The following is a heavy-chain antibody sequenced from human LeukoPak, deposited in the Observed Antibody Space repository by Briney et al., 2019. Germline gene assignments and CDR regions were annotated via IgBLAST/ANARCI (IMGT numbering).Heavy chain of an antibody. CDR2: ISAYNGNT. Sequence: GASVKVSCKASGYTFTSYGISWVRQAPGQGLEWMGWISAYNGNTNYAQKLQGRVTMTTDTSTSTAYMELRSLRSDDTAVYYCARDDYDILTGYYRGDYWGQGTLVTVSS. V-gene: IGHV1-18*01. CDR1: GYTFTSYG. CDR3: ARDDYDILTGYYRGDY. J-gene: IGHJ4*02. D-gene: IGHD3-9*01.